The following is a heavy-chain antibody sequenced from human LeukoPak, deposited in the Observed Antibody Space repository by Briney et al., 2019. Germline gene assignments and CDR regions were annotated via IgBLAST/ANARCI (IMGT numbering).Heavy chain of an antibody. J-gene: IGHJ4*02. CDR1: GGSLSSYY. V-gene: IGHV4-59*01. CDR2: IYYSGST. Sequence: SETLSLTCSVSGGSLSSYYWSWLRQPPGKGLEWIGYIYYSGSTNYNPSLKSRVTISVDTSKNQFSLKLSSVTAADTAVYYCARMGSGNYFDYWGQGTLVTVPS. D-gene: IGHD3-10*01. CDR3: ARMGSGNYFDY.